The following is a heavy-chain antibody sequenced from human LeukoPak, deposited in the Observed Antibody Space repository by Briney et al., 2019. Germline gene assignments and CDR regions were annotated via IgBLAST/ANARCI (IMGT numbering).Heavy chain of an antibody. J-gene: IGHJ4*02. CDR1: GYSFTSYW. CDR2: IYPGDSDT. Sequence: GESLKISCKGSGYSFTSYWIGWVRQMPGKGLEWMGIIYPGDSDTRYSPSFQGQVTISADKSISTAYLQWSSLKASDTAMYYCARHYYGSGSYPHVFDYWGQGTQVTVSS. V-gene: IGHV5-51*01. D-gene: IGHD3-10*01. CDR3: ARHYYGSGSYPHVFDY.